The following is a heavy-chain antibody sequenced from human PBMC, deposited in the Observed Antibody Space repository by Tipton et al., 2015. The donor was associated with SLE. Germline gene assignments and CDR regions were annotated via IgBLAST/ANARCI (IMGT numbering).Heavy chain of an antibody. CDR3: ARGIRA. Sequence: LRLSCTVSGGSISSSIFYWGWIRQPPGKGLEWIGSIYYSGSTYYNPSLKSRVTISVDTSKNQFSLKLSSVTAADTAVYYCARGIRAWGQGTLVTVSS. J-gene: IGHJ5*02. V-gene: IGHV4-39*07. CDR1: GGSISSSIFY. CDR2: IYYSGST. D-gene: IGHD2-15*01.